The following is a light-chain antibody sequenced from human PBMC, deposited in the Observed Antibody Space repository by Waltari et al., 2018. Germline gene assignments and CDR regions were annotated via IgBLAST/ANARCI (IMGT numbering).Light chain of an antibody. CDR1: NIGSES. V-gene: IGLV3-21*02. CDR3: QVWHSASNTGV. J-gene: IGLJ1*01. CDR2: DAA. Sequence: SYVLTQPPSVSVAPGETASIICGGDNIGSESVHWYQQRPGQAPVLVLFDAADQPSGIPDRFSGFSSENTATLTIRRAEAGDEADYFCQVWHSASNTGVFGTGTKVTIL.